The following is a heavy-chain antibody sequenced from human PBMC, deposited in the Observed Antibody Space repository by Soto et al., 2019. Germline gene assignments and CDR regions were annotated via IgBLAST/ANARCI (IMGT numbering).Heavy chain of an antibody. Sequence: LVESQKVRSKGSGYSCTNYWGGRVSKMPGKGLEWMGIIYPGDSDTRYSPSFQGQVTISADKSISTAYLQWSSLKASDTAMYYCARSDYRYPSYYYYGMDVWGQGTTVTVSS. CDR1: GYSCTNYW. D-gene: IGHD3-16*02. J-gene: IGHJ6*02. V-gene: IGHV5-51*01. CDR2: IYPGDSDT. CDR3: ARSDYRYPSYYYYGMDV.